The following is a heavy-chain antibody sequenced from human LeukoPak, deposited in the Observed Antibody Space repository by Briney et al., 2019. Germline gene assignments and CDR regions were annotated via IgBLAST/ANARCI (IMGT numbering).Heavy chain of an antibody. J-gene: IGHJ4*02. V-gene: IGHV1-2*04. CDR1: GYTFTGYY. Sequence: ASVKVSCKASGYTFTGYYMHWVRQAPGQGLEWMGWINPNSGGTNCAQKFQDWVTMTRDTSISTAYMELSRLRSDDTAVYYCARATMYSSGVDYWGQGTLVNVSS. CDR3: ARATMYSSGVDY. CDR2: INPNSGGT. D-gene: IGHD6-25*01.